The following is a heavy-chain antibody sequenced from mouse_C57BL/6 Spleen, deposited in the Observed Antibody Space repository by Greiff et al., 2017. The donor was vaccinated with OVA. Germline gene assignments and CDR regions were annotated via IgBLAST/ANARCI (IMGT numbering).Heavy chain of an antibody. Sequence: QVQLQQPGAELVKPGASVKLSCKASGYTFTSYWMQWVKQRPGQGLEWIGEIDPSASYTNYNQKFKGKATLTVDTSSSTASMPLSSLTSEDSAVYYCARRGGVTRDYWGQGTTLTVSS. J-gene: IGHJ2*01. CDR1: GYTFTSYW. CDR2: IDPSASYT. D-gene: IGHD2-2*01. CDR3: ARRGGVTRDY. V-gene: IGHV1-50*01.